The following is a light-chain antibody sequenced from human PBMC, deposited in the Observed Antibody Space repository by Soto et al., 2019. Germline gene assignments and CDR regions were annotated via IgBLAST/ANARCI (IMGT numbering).Light chain of an antibody. CDR2: GAS. J-gene: IGKJ5*01. V-gene: IGKV3-20*01. CDR3: QQYTSSLIT. CDR1: QTISSNY. Sequence: QSPGTLSLSTGERDTLSCSASQTISSNYLAWYQQKPGQAPRLLIYGASGRATGIPDRFSGSGSGTDFTLTISRLEPEDFAVYYCQQYTSSLITFGQGTRLEIK.